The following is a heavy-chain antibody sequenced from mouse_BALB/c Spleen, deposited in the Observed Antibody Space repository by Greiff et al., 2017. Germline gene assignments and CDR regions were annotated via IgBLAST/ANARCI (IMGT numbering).Heavy chain of an antibody. V-gene: IGHV1-9*01. CDR2: ILPGSGST. J-gene: IGHJ3*01. CDR1: GYPFSSYW. D-gene: IGHD1-1*01. Sequence: VHLVESGAELMKPGASVKISCKATGYPFSSYWIEWVKQRPGHGLEWIGEILPGSGSTNYNEKFKGKATFTADTSSNTAYMQLSSLTSEDSAVYYCARGGSSYVRWFAYWGQGTLVTVSA. CDR3: ARGGSSYVRWFAY.